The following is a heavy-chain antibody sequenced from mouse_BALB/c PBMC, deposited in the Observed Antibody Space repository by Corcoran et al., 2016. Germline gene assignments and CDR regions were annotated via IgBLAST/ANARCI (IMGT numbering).Heavy chain of an antibody. CDR1: GYSFTGYT. V-gene: IGHV1-18*01. CDR3: ARMRASDYGGWYFDV. J-gene: IGHJ1*01. Sequence: EVQLQQSGPELVKPGPSMKISCKASGYSFTGYTMNWVKQSHGKNLEWIGLINPYNGGTSYNQKFKGKATLTVDKSSSTAYMELISLTSEDSADYYGARMRASDYGGWYFDVWGAGTTVTVSS. CDR2: INPYNGGT. D-gene: IGHD2-4*01.